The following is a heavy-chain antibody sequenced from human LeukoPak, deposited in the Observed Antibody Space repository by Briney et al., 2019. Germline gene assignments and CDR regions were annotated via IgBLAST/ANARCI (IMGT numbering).Heavy chain of an antibody. D-gene: IGHD1-20*01. V-gene: IGHV3-74*01. CDR2: IKSDGITI. Sequence: GGSLRLSCAASGFTFSNYLMHWVRQAPGKGLVWVSRIKSDGITITYADSVKGRFTISRDNAKRTLYLQMNSLRAEDTAVYYCLRDLNWSLDQWGQGTLVTVSS. CDR1: GFTFSNYL. J-gene: IGHJ4*02. CDR3: LRDLNWSLDQ.